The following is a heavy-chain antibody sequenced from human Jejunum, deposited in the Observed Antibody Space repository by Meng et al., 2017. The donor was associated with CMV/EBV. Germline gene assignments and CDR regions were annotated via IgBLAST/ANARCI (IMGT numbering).Heavy chain of an antibody. D-gene: IGHD3-10*01. CDR3: TKDQVLL. J-gene: IGHJ4*02. V-gene: IGHV3-30*02. Sequence: EERVESGGGVVQAGGSLRLSCTPSGFTFSDYGMHWIRQAPGKGLEWVAFISYKGDNKYYADSVRGRFTISRDNSKNTLDLQMNSLRTEDTAVYYCTKDQVLLWGQGTLVTVSS. CDR1: GFTFSDYG. CDR2: ISYKGDNK.